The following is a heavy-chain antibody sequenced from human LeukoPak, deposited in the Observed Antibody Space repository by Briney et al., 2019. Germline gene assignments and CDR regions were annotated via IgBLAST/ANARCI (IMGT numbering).Heavy chain of an antibody. CDR2: ISYDGSNK. D-gene: IGHD6-19*01. J-gene: IGHJ4*02. CDR3: AKTLRGWYHGSYFDY. V-gene: IGHV3-30*18. Sequence: GGSLRLSCAASGFTFSSYGMHWVRQAPGKGLEWVAVISYDGSNKYYADSVKGRFTISRDNSKNTLYLQMNSLRAGDTAVYYCAKTLRGWYHGSYFDYWGQGTLVTVSS. CDR1: GFTFSSYG.